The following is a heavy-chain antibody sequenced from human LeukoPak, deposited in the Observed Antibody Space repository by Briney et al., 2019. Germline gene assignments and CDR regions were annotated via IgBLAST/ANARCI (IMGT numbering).Heavy chain of an antibody. CDR3: ARAGYGDHPGGYYYYYMDV. D-gene: IGHD4-17*01. CDR1: GFTFSSYG. CDR2: ISSSSSYI. V-gene: IGHV3-21*01. Sequence: GGSLRLSCAASGFTFSSYGMHWVRQAPGKGLEWVSSISSSSSYIYYADSVKGRFTISRDNAKNSLYLQMNSLRAEDTAVYYCARAGYGDHPGGYYYYYMDVWGKGTTVTVSS. J-gene: IGHJ6*03.